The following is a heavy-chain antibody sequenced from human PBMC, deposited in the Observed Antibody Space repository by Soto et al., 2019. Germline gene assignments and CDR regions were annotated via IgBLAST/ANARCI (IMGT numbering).Heavy chain of an antibody. CDR1: GFTFSSYA. D-gene: IGHD3-10*01. J-gene: IGHJ4*02. CDR2: ISGSGGST. CDR3: AKGRSGSGSYYIPPFDY. V-gene: IGHV3-23*01. Sequence: GGSLRLSCAASGFTFSSYAMSWVRQAPGKGLEWVSAISGSGGSTYYADSVKGRFTISRDNSKNTLYLQMNSLRAEDTAVYYCAKGRSGSGSYYIPPFDYWGQGTLVTVSS.